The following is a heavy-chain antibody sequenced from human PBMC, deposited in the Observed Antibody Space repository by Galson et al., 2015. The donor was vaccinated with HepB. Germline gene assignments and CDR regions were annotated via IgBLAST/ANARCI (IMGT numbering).Heavy chain of an antibody. Sequence: SLRLSCAASGFTFSGYWMSWVRQAPGKGLEWVANIKQDGSETYYMDSVKGRFTISRDNAKNSLYLQMNSLRAEDTAVYYCARDPLPDTFDVWGQGTMVTVSS. CDR2: IKQDGSET. V-gene: IGHV3-7*03. CDR3: ARDPLPDTFDV. CDR1: GFTFSGYW. J-gene: IGHJ3*01.